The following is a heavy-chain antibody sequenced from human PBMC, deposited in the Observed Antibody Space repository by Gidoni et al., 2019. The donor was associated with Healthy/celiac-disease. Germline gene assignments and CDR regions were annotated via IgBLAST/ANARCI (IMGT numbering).Heavy chain of an antibody. CDR2: ISSSSSTI. D-gene: IGHD4-17*01. CDR1: GFTFSSYS. Sequence: EVQLVESGGGLVQPGGSLRRSCAASGFTFSSYSMNWVRQAPGKGLEWVSYISSSSSTISYADSVKGRFTISRDNAKNSLYLQMNSLRDEDTAVYYCARDSYHGDYEFDYWGQGTLVTVSS. V-gene: IGHV3-48*02. J-gene: IGHJ4*02. CDR3: ARDSYHGDYEFDY.